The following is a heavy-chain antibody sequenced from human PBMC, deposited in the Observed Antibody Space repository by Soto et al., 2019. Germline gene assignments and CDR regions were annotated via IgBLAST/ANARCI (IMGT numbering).Heavy chain of an antibody. CDR2: ISGSGGGT. J-gene: IGHJ4*02. V-gene: IGHV3-23*01. CDR1: GFTFISYA. CDR3: ARESDH. Sequence: PVGSLRLSCAASGFTFISYAMSWVHQAPGKGLEWVSTISGSGGGTYYADSMKGRFTISRDNPKNTLYLQMYSLRVEDTAVYYCARESDHWGQGTLVTVSS.